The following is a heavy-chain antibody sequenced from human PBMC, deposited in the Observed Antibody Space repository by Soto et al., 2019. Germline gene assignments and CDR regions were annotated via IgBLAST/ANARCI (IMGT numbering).Heavy chain of an antibody. V-gene: IGHV4-31*03. CDR1: GGSISSGNYY. D-gene: IGHD2-21*02. CDR3: ARAYSVATAFFDY. CDR2: IYYSGST. J-gene: IGHJ4*02. Sequence: SETLSLTCTVSGGSISSGNYYWSWIRQHPGKVLEWIVNIYYSGSTYYNPSLKSRVTISLDTSNNHFSLKLSSVTASDTAVYFCARAYSVATAFFDYWGQGTLVTVSS.